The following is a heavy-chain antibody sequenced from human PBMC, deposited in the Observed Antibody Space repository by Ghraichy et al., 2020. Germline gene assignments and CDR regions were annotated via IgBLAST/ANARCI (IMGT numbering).Heavy chain of an antibody. Sequence: GESLNISCAASGFTFSSYAMSWVRQAPGKGLEWVSAISGSGGSTYYADSVKGRFTISRDNSKNTLYLQMNSLRAEDTAVYYCAKVGIVVVPAAANWFDPWGQGTLVTVSS. V-gene: IGHV3-23*01. D-gene: IGHD2-2*01. CDR3: AKVGIVVVPAAANWFDP. J-gene: IGHJ5*02. CDR2: ISGSGGST. CDR1: GFTFSSYA.